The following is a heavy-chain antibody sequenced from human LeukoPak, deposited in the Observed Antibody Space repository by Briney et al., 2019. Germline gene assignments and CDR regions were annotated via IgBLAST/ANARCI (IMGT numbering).Heavy chain of an antibody. J-gene: IGHJ6*02. CDR1: GYTFTGYY. CDR2: INPNSGGT. Sequence: GASVKVSCKASGYTFTGYYMHWVRQAPGQGLEWMGWINPNSGGTNYAQKFQGWVTMTRDTSISTAYMELSRLRSDDTAVYYCARGPGATMKYYYYGMDVWGQGTTVTVSS. V-gene: IGHV1-2*04. D-gene: IGHD1-26*01. CDR3: ARGPGATMKYYYYGMDV.